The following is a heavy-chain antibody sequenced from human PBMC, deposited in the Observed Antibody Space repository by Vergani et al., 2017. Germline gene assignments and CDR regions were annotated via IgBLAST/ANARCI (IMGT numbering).Heavy chain of an antibody. J-gene: IGHJ4*02. D-gene: IGHD3-22*01. V-gene: IGHV1-69*13. CDR2: IIPIFGTA. Sequence: QVQLVQSGAEVKKPGSSVKVSCKASGGTFSSYAISWVRQAPGQGLEWMGGIIPIFGTANYAQKFQGRVTITADESTSTSYMELSSLRSEDTAEYYCAKYYRGTYYYDSSCYFDYWGQGTLVTVSS. CDR1: GGTFSSYA. CDR3: AKYYRGTYYYDSSCYFDY.